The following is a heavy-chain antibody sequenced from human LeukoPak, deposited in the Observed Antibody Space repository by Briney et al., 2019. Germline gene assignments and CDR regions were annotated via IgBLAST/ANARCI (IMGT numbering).Heavy chain of an antibody. CDR1: GFTFGDYV. J-gene: IGHJ4*02. V-gene: IGHV3-9*01. D-gene: IGHD3-22*01. Sequence: GRSLRLSCAASGFTFGDYVMHWVRQAPGKGLEWVSGISWNSGSIGYADSVKGRFTISRDNAKNSLYLQMNSLRAEDTALYYCAKGQSYYYDSSGYYRAYYFDYWGQGTLVTVSS. CDR2: ISWNSGSI. CDR3: AKGQSYYYDSSGYYRAYYFDY.